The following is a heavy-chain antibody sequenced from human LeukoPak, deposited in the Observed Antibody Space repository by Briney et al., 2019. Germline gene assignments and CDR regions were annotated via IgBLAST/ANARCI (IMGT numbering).Heavy chain of an antibody. Sequence: KPGESLKISCKASGYTFTSYWIGWVRQMPGKGLEWMGIIYPGDSDTRYNPSFQGQVTISADRSISTAYLQWSSLKASDTAMYYCARHDSDLGWFDPWGQGTLVTVSS. V-gene: IGHV5-51*01. CDR2: IYPGDSDT. CDR1: GYTFTSYW. J-gene: IGHJ5*02. D-gene: IGHD2-21*02. CDR3: ARHDSDLGWFDP.